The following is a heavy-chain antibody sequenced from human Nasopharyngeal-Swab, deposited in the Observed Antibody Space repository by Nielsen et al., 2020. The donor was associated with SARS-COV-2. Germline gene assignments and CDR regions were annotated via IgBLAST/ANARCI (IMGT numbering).Heavy chain of an antibody. CDR1: GGSYSGYY. Sequence: SETLSLTCAVYGGSYSGYYWSWIRQPPGKGLEWIGEINHSGSTNYNPSLKSRVTTSVDTSKNQFSLKLSSVTAADTAVYYCARGSQWLRYFDYWGQGTLVTVSS. J-gene: IGHJ4*02. CDR2: INHSGST. D-gene: IGHD5-12*01. CDR3: ARGSQWLRYFDY. V-gene: IGHV4-34*01.